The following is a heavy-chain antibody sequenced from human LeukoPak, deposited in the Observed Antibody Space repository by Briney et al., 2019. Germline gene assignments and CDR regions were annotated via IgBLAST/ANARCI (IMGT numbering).Heavy chain of an antibody. D-gene: IGHD2-15*01. CDR2: IYYSGST. CDR1: GDSITNSNYF. Sequence: PSETLSLTCTVSGDSITNSNYFWGWIRQPPGKGLEWIGYIYYSGSTNYNPSLKSRVTISVDTSKNQFSLKLSSVTAADTAVYYCARGVVVAAIYYYYYGMDVWGQGTTVTVSS. CDR3: ARGVVVAAIYYYYYGMDV. V-gene: IGHV4-61*05. J-gene: IGHJ6*02.